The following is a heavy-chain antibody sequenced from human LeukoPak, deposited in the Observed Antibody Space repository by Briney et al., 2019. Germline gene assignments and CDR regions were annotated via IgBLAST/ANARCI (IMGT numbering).Heavy chain of an antibody. CDR3: ARPLRGSGGLLHEY. D-gene: IGHD2-15*01. CDR2: ISSSSGTI. CDR1: GFTFSIYS. Sequence: GGSLRLSCAASGFTFSIYSMNWVRQAPGKGLEWVSYISSSSGTIYYADSMKGRFTISRDNAKNSLYLQMNSLRDEDTAVYYCARPLRGSGGLLHEYWGQGTLVTVSS. J-gene: IGHJ4*02. V-gene: IGHV3-48*02.